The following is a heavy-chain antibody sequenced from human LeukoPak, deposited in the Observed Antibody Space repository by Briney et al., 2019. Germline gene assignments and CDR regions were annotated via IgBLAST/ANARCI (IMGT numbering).Heavy chain of an antibody. CDR2: IYHSGST. V-gene: IGHV4-30-2*01. D-gene: IGHD6-13*01. Sequence: SETLSLTCAVSGGSISSGGYSWSWIRQPPGKGLEWIGYIYHSGSTYYNPSLKSRVTISVDRSKNQFSLKLSSVTAADTAVYCCARDSGSSWYYFDYWGQGTLVTVSS. J-gene: IGHJ4*02. CDR3: ARDSGSSWYYFDY. CDR1: GGSISSGGYS.